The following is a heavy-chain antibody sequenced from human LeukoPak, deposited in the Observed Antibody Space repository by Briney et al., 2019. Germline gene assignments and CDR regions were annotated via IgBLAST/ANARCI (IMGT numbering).Heavy chain of an antibody. CDR2: IYYSGST. CDR3: ARYGVVVPAAGTYYYYYYMDV. CDR1: GGSISSGGYY. D-gene: IGHD2-2*01. J-gene: IGHJ6*03. V-gene: IGHV4-31*03. Sequence: SETLSLTCTVSGGSISSGGYYWSWIRQHPGKGLEWIGYIYYSGSTYYNPSRKSRVTISVDTSKNQFSLKLSSVTAADTAVYYCARYGVVVPAAGTYYYYYYMDVWGKGTTVTVSS.